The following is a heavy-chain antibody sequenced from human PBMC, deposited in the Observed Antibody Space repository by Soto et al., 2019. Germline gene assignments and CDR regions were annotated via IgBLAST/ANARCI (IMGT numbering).Heavy chain of an antibody. J-gene: IGHJ4*02. V-gene: IGHV1-69*13. D-gene: IGHD3-22*01. Sequence: VKVSCKASGGTFSSYAISWVRQAPGRGLEWMGGIIPIFGTANYAQKFQGRVTITADESTSTAYMELSSLRSEDTAVYYCARLPRGYYDSSGPFDYWGQGTLVTVSS. CDR3: ARLPRGYYDSSGPFDY. CDR2: IIPIFGTA. CDR1: GGTFSSYA.